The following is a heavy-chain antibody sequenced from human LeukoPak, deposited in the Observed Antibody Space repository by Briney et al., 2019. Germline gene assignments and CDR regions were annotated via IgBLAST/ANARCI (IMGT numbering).Heavy chain of an antibody. CDR1: GYSVGSNY. CDR2: IYSGGST. CDR3: ARVICSGDSCYSDYYFDY. D-gene: IGHD2-15*01. J-gene: IGHJ4*02. Sequence: GGSLRLSCAASGYSVGSNYMSWVRQAPGKGLEWVSVIYSGGSTYYADSVKGRFTISRDNSKNTLYLQMNSLRAEDTAVYYCARVICSGDSCYSDYYFDYWGQGTLVTVSS. V-gene: IGHV3-53*01.